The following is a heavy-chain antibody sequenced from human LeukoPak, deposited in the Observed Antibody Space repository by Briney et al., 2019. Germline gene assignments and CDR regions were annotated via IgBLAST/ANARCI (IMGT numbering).Heavy chain of an antibody. D-gene: IGHD1-26*01. CDR3: AREWELPPSFYYYYYMDV. V-gene: IGHV3-23*01. CDR2: ISGSGGST. J-gene: IGHJ6*03. Sequence: GGSLRLSCAASGFTFSSYAMSWVRQAPGKGLEWVSAISGSGGSTYYADSVKGRFTISRDNSKNTLYLQMNSLRAEDTAVYYCAREWELPPSFYYYYYMDVWGKGTTVTVSS. CDR1: GFTFSSYA.